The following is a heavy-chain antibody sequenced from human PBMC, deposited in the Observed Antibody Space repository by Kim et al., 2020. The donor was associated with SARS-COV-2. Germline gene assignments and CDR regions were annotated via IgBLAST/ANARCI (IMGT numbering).Heavy chain of an antibody. V-gene: IGHV3-33*08. CDR2: IWYNGGSQ. CDR1: GFTFSNYG. J-gene: IGHJ4*02. D-gene: IGHD6-6*01. CDR3: ATDPALEYSSSSGYFDS. Sequence: GGSLRLSCAASGFTFSNYGMHWVRQAPGKGLEWVAFIWYNGGSQYYVDSVKGRFTISRDNSNNTLYLQMNSLRAEDTAVYYCATDPALEYSSSSGYFDSWGQGTLVSVSS.